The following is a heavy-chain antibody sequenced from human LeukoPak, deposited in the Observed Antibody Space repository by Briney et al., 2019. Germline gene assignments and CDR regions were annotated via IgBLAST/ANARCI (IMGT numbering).Heavy chain of an antibody. V-gene: IGHV3-48*04. CDR2: ISGTSGTI. Sequence: GGSLRLSCAASGVTFSDYSMNWVCQAPGKGLEWVSYISGTSGTIYYADSVKGRFTISRDNAKNSLYLQMNSLRAEDTAVYYCARERPIDYWGQGTLVTVSS. CDR1: GVTFSDYS. CDR3: ARERPIDY. J-gene: IGHJ4*02.